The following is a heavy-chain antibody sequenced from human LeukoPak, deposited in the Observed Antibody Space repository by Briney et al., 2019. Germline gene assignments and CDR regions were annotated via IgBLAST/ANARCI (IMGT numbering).Heavy chain of an antibody. CDR3: ARDYTGGWNDY. CDR1: GFTFSRYW. Sequence: PGGSLRLSCAAAGFTFSRYWMSWVRQATGKGLECVAKIKEDGSEKHYVDSVKGRFTISRDNAKNSLYLQMNSLRAEDTAVYYCARDYTGGWNDYWGQGTLVTVFS. CDR2: IKEDGSEK. D-gene: IGHD7-27*01. J-gene: IGHJ4*02. V-gene: IGHV3-7*01.